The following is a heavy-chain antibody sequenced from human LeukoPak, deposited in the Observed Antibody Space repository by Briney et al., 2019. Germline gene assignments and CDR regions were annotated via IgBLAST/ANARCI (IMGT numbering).Heavy chain of an antibody. CDR3: ATNDYSNYDHDY. CDR1: GFTFSSYG. D-gene: IGHD4-11*01. Sequence: GGSLRLSCAASGFTFSSYGMHWVRQAPGKGLEWVAFIRYDGSNKYYADSVKGRFTISRDNSKNTLYLQMNSLRAEDTAVYYCATNDYSNYDHDYWGQGTLVTVSS. J-gene: IGHJ4*02. CDR2: IRYDGSNK. V-gene: IGHV3-30*02.